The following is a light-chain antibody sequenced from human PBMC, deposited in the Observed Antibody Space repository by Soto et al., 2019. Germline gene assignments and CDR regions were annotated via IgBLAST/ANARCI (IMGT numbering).Light chain of an antibody. CDR2: TSS. J-gene: IGKJ4*01. CDR1: QGIANY. Sequence: DIQMTQSPSSLSASVGDRVTITCRARQGIANYLAWYQQKPGKVPKLLIYTSSTLQSGVPSRFSGSGFGTDFTLTISSLQPEDVATYYCQKHDNAPLTFGGGTKVEIK. V-gene: IGKV1-27*01. CDR3: QKHDNAPLT.